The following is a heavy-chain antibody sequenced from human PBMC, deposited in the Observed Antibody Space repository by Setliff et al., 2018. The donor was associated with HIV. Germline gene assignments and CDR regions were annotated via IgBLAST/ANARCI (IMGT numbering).Heavy chain of an antibody. CDR3: GTVRIAVPDDFDF. J-gene: IGHJ4*02. CDR2: IDPEDGET. D-gene: IGHD6-19*01. V-gene: IGHV1-69-2*01. Sequence: ASVKVSCKASGYNFGSYFMHWVRQAPGKGLEWMGRIDPEDGETIYGAKFQGRVTMTADTSAATAYMVLSSLRSEDTALYYCGTVRIAVPDDFDFWGQGTLVTVS. CDR1: GYNFGSYF.